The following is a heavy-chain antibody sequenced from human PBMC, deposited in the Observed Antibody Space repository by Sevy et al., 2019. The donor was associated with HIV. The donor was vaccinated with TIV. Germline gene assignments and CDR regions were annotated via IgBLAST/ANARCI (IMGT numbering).Heavy chain of an antibody. D-gene: IGHD3-9*01. J-gene: IGHJ6*02. CDR3: ARDAYYDILTGYSPDYYYGMDV. V-gene: IGHV3-7*01. CDR1: GFTFSRYW. Sequence: GGSLRLSCAASGFTFSRYWMSWVRQAPGKGLEWVANIKVDGSEKYYVDSVKGRFTISRDNAKNSLYLQMNSLRAEDTAVYYCARDAYYDILTGYSPDYYYGMDVWGQGTTVTVSS. CDR2: IKVDGSEK.